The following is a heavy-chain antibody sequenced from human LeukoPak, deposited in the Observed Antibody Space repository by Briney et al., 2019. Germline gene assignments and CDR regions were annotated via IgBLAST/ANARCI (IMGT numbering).Heavy chain of an antibody. Sequence: GGSLRLSCAASGFTFSSYGMHWVRQAPGKGLEWVSYISSSGSTIYYADSVKGRFTISRDNAKNSLYLQMNSLRAEDTAVYYCARDRVQLWSFDYWGRGTLVTVSS. D-gene: IGHD5-18*01. CDR1: GFTFSSYG. J-gene: IGHJ4*02. CDR3: ARDRVQLWSFDY. CDR2: ISSSGSTI. V-gene: IGHV3-48*04.